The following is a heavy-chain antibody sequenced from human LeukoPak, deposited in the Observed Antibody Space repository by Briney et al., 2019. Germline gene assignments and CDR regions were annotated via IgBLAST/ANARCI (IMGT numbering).Heavy chain of an antibody. Sequence: ASVKVSCKASGYTFTGYYMHWVRQAPGQGLEWMGRINPNSGGTNYAQKFQGRVTMTRDTSISTAYMELSRLRSDDTAVYYCARGRVVVAAKNNWFDTWGQGTLVTVSS. CDR3: ARGRVVVAAKNNWFDT. J-gene: IGHJ5*02. V-gene: IGHV1-2*06. CDR1: GYTFTGYY. D-gene: IGHD2-15*01. CDR2: INPNSGGT.